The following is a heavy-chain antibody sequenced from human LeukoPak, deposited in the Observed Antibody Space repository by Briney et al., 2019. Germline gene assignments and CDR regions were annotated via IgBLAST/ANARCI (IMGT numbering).Heavy chain of an antibody. CDR1: GGSISSYY. D-gene: IGHD2-2*02. CDR2: IYYSGST. Sequence: SETLSLTCTVSGGSISSYYWSWIRQPPGKGLEWIGYIYYSGSTNYNPSLKSRVTISVDTSKNQFSLKLSSVTAADTAVYYCARASGYCSSTSCYTDYFAYWRQGTLVTVSS. CDR3: ARASGYCSSTSCYTDYFAY. J-gene: IGHJ4*02. V-gene: IGHV4-59*01.